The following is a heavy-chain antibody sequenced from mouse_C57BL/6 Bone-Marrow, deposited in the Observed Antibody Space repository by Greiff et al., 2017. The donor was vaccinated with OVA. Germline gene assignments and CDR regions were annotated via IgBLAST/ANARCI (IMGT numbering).Heavy chain of an antibody. V-gene: IGHV1-72*01. Sequence: QVQLQQPGAELVKPGASVKLSCKASGYTFTSYWMHWVKQRPGRGLEWIGRIDPKSGGTKYNEKFKSKATLTVDKPSSTADMQLSSLTSEDSAVYYCARGHYDYGWVDYWGQGTSVTVSS. CDR3: ARGHYDYGWVDY. D-gene: IGHD2-4*01. CDR2: IDPKSGGT. J-gene: IGHJ4*01. CDR1: GYTFTSYW.